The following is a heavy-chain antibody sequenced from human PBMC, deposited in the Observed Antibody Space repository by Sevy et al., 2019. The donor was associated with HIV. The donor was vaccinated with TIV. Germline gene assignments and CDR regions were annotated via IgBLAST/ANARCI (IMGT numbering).Heavy chain of an antibody. J-gene: IGHJ4*02. Sequence: ASVKVSCEASGDTFTNYYMHWVRQAPGQGLEWMGIINPDGDSANYTQQFQGRVTMTRNTPTSTVYMELSSLRSDDTAVYYCVRADPAQHFDSWGQGTLVTVSS. V-gene: IGHV1-46*01. CDR2: INPDGDSA. CDR3: VRADPAQHFDS. CDR1: GDTFTNYY.